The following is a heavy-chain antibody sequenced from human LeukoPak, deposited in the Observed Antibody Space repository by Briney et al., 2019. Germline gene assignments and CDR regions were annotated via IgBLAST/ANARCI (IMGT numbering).Heavy chain of an antibody. CDR1: GGTFSSYA. V-gene: IGHV1-69*04. D-gene: IGHD3-22*01. CDR2: IIPILGIA. J-gene: IGHJ5*02. Sequence: GASAKVSCKASGGTFSSYAISWVRQAPGQGLEWMGRIIPILGIANYVQKFQGRVTITADKSTSTAYMELSSLRSEDTAVYYCARAPSSGYYYTSWFDPWGQGTLVTVSS. CDR3: ARAPSSGYYYTSWFDP.